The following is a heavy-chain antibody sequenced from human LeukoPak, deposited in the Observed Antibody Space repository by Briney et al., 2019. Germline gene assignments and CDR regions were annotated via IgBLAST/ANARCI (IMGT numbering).Heavy chain of an antibody. CDR2: ISGSGGGT. J-gene: IGHJ4*02. Sequence: GGSLRLSCAASGFTFSSIAMSWVRQAPYKGLEWVSTISGSGGGTYYADSVKGRFTISRDDSKNTLYLQMNSLRADDTAVYYCAKDLGRYRNNFFDYWGQGNLVTVSS. D-gene: IGHD1-26*01. CDR3: AKDLGRYRNNFFDY. V-gene: IGHV3-23*01. CDR1: GFTFSSIA.